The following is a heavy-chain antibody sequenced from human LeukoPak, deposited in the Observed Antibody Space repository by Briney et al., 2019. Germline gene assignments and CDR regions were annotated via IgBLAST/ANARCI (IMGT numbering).Heavy chain of an antibody. V-gene: IGHV4-39*01. CDR2: IYYSGST. CDR3: ARRSGPHRY. CDR1: GGSISSSSYS. Sequence: SETLSLTCTVSGGSISSSSYSWGWIRQPPGKGLEWIGSIYYSGSTYYNPSLKSRVTISVDTSKNQFSLKLSSVTAADTAVYYCARRSGPHRYWGQGTLVTVSS. J-gene: IGHJ4*02. D-gene: IGHD6-19*01.